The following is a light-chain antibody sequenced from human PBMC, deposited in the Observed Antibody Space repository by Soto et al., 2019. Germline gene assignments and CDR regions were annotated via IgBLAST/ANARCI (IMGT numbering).Light chain of an antibody. Sequence: ERVMAQSPATLAVSPGERATLSCRASQSVRINVAWYQQKNGQAPRLLVYGASTRATGIPDRFSGSGSGTEFTLTISSLQSEDFAVYYCQEYSKWPSRTFGPGTKVDIK. J-gene: IGKJ1*01. CDR1: QSVRIN. CDR3: QEYSKWPSRT. CDR2: GAS. V-gene: IGKV3-15*01.